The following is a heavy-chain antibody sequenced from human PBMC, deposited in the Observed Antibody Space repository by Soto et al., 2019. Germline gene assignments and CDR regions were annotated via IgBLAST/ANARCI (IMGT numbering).Heavy chain of an antibody. D-gene: IGHD3-16*01. CDR3: ARDPWAADY. Sequence: EVQLVESGGGLVQPGGSLRLSCAASGFTVSTKYMSWVRKAPGKGLEWGSVIYSGGSTFYADAVRGRFTISRDNSKNTVNLQMNSLRAEDTAVYYCARDPWAADYWGQGTLVTVSS. V-gene: IGHV3-66*01. CDR1: GFTVSTKY. J-gene: IGHJ4*02. CDR2: IYSGGST.